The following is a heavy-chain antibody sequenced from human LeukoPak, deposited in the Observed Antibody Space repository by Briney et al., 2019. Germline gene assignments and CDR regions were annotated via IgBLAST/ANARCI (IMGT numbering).Heavy chain of an antibody. CDR2: IKSKTDGGTT. V-gene: IGHV3-15*01. CDR3: ARQSGTYYVALSSDY. J-gene: IGHJ4*02. D-gene: IGHD1-26*01. CDR1: GFTFSNVW. Sequence: PGGSLRLSCAASGFTFSNVWMSWVRQAPGKGLEWVGRIKSKTDGGTTDYAAPVKGRFTISRDDSKNTLNLQMTSLRAEDTAVYYCARQSGTYYVALSSDYWGQGTLVTVSS.